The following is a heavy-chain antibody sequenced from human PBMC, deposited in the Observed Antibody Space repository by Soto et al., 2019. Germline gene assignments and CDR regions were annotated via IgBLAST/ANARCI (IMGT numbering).Heavy chain of an antibody. Sequence: PSETLSLTCTVSGGSINNYYWSWVRLPPGKGLEWIGYIYYSGSTSYNPSLMSRVIISIDTSNHQISLKLTSVTAADTAVYFCARLAPLALVRLGTYYHRLDVWGQGTTVTVSS. CDR2: IYYSGST. CDR1: GGSINNYY. CDR3: ARLAPLALVRLGTYYHRLDV. V-gene: IGHV4-59*01. D-gene: IGHD3-10*01. J-gene: IGHJ6*02.